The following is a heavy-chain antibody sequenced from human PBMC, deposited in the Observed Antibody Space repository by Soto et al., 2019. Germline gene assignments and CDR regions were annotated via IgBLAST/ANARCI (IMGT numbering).Heavy chain of an antibody. Sequence: QITLKESGPPLVKPTQTLTLTCTFSGFSLSTSGVGVGWIRQPPGKALEWLALIYWDDDKRYSPSLKSRLTITKDTSKNQVVLTMTNMDPADTATYYCAHPNYGGNSGGGFDYWGQGTLVTVSS. CDR2: IYWDDDK. D-gene: IGHD4-17*01. CDR1: GFSLSTSGVG. V-gene: IGHV2-5*02. CDR3: AHPNYGGNSGGGFDY. J-gene: IGHJ4*02.